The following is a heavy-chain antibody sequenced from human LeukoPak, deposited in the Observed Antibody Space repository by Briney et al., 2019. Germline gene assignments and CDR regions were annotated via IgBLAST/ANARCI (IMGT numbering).Heavy chain of an antibody. CDR3: ANCYDSSGFFAY. V-gene: IGHV7-4-1*02. D-gene: IGHD3-22*01. J-gene: IGHJ4*02. CDR2: IDTNTGNP. CDR1: GYTFTKYA. Sequence: PVASVKVSCKGSGYTFTKYAISWVRQAPGQGLEYMGWIDTNTGNPTYAQGFTGRFVFSLGTSVSTAYLQISSLKAEDSAIYFCANCYDSSGFFAYWGQGTLVTVSS.